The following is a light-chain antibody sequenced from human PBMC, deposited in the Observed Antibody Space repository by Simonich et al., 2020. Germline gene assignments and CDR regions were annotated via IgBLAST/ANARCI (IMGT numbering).Light chain of an antibody. CDR1: SSNIGSNY. Sequence: QSVLTQPPSASGTPGQRVTISCSGSSSNIGSNYVYWYQQLPGTAPKLIIYSTNQRPSGVPDRFSGSKSGTSASLAISGLRSEDEADYYCAAWDDSLSGPVFGGGTKLTVL. CDR2: STN. V-gene: IGLV1-47*02. J-gene: IGLJ3*02. CDR3: AAWDDSLSGPV.